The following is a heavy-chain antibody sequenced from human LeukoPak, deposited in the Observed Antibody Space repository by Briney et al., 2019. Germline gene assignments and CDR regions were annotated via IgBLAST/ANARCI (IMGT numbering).Heavy chain of an antibody. CDR1: GFTFSDYY. V-gene: IGHV3-11*01. Sequence: GGSLRLSCAASGFTFSDYYMSWIRQAPGKGLEWVSYISGTGLTIYYADSVRGRFTISRDNAKNSLYLQMQSLRPEDTAFYYCATNPPGIAVAGNGNFDNWGQGTLVTVSS. D-gene: IGHD6-19*01. CDR3: ATNPPGIAVAGNGNFDN. CDR2: ISGTGLTI. J-gene: IGHJ4*02.